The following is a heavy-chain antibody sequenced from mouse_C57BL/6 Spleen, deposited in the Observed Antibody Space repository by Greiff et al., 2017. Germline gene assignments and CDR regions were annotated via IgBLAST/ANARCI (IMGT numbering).Heavy chain of an antibody. CDR2: IHPNSGST. CDR1: GYTFTSYW. CDR3: ARDYYGSSFDY. V-gene: IGHV1-64*01. J-gene: IGHJ2*01. Sequence: VQLQQPGAELVKPGASVKLSCKASGYTFTSYWMHWVKQRTGQGLEWIGMIHPNSGSTNYNEKFKSKATLTVDKSSSTAYMQLSSLTSEDSAVXYCARDYYGSSFDYWGECTTLAVAS. D-gene: IGHD1-1*01.